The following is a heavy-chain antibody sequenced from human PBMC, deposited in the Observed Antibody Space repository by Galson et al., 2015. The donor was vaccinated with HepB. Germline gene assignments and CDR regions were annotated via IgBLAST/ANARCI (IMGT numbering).Heavy chain of an antibody. CDR2: TSSSSSYT. V-gene: IGHV3-11*05. Sequence: SLRLSCAASGFTFSDYYMSWIRQAPGKGLEWVSYTSSSSSYTNYADSVKGRFTISRDNAKNSLYLQMNSLRAEDTAVYYCARDGDYYGSGSLYYYGMDVWGQGTTVTVSS. CDR1: GFTFSDYY. J-gene: IGHJ6*02. CDR3: ARDGDYYGSGSLYYYGMDV. D-gene: IGHD3-10*01.